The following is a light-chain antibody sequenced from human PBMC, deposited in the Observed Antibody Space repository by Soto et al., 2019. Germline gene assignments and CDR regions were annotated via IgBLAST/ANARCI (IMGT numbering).Light chain of an antibody. CDR2: AAS. Sequence: DLQMTQSPSSLSASVGDRVTITCRASQDIRNALGWHQQKPGKAPKRLIYAASSLQSGVPSRFSGSGSGTEFTLTINSLQPEDFATYYCLQHNSYPYTVGQGTKLEIK. J-gene: IGKJ2*01. CDR1: QDIRNA. CDR3: LQHNSYPYT. V-gene: IGKV1-17*01.